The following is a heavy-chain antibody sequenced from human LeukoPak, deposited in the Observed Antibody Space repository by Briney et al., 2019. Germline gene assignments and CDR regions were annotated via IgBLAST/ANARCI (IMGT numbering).Heavy chain of an antibody. Sequence: PSETLSLTCTVSGGSIDTWYWSWIRQPPGRGLDSIGTIYYRGRTYYNPSLKRRVTISVGTSKNQFSLKLSSVTAADTAVYYCARTGPRRGGLDVWGQGTTVTVSS. CDR2: IYYRGRT. D-gene: IGHD3/OR15-3a*01. CDR3: ARTGPRRGGLDV. J-gene: IGHJ6*02. CDR1: GGSIDTWY. V-gene: IGHV4-59*04.